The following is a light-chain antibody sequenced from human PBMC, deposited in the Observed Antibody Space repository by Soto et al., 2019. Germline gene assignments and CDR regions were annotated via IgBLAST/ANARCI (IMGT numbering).Light chain of an antibody. V-gene: IGKV3-20*01. CDR1: QSVSSSY. J-gene: IGKJ1*01. Sequence: EIVLTQSPGTLSLSPGERATLSCRASQSVSSSYLAWYQQKPGQAPRLLIYGASSRATGIPDRFSGSGSGTDFTLTISRLEHEDLAVYYCQQYGSSPTWTFGQGTKGEIK. CDR3: QQYGSSPTWT. CDR2: GAS.